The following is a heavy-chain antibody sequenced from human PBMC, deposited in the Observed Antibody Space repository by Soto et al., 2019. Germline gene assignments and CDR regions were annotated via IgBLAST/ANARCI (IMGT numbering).Heavy chain of an antibody. V-gene: IGHV1-18*01. CDR3: ARSWHDVGFLSGGWYAGINDY. D-gene: IGHD6-19*01. CDR1: GYTFTSYG. Sequence: QVPLVQSGAEVKKPGASVKVSCKASGYTFTSYGISWVRQAPGQGLEWMGWISAYNGNTNYAQKLHGRVTMTTDTSTSTAYMELRSLRSEDTAVYYCARSWHDVGFLSGGWYAGINDYWGQGTLVTVSS. J-gene: IGHJ4*02. CDR2: ISAYNGNT.